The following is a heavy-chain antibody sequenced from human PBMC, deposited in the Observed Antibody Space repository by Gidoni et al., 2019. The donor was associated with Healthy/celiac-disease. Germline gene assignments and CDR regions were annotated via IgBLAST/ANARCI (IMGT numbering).Heavy chain of an antibody. CDR3: AKALLWFGELHREDAFDI. V-gene: IGHV3-30*18. Sequence: QVQLVESGGGVVQPGRSLRRSCAASGFPFSSYGMHWVRQAPGKGLEWVAVISYDGSNKYYADSVKGRFTISRDNSKNTLYLQMNSLRAEDTAVYYCAKALLWFGELHREDAFDIWGQGTMVTVSS. CDR2: ISYDGSNK. D-gene: IGHD3-10*01. CDR1: GFPFSSYG. J-gene: IGHJ3*02.